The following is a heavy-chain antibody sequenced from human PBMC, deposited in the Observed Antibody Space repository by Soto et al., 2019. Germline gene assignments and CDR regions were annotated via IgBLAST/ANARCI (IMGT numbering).Heavy chain of an antibody. D-gene: IGHD3-10*01. CDR2: IIPILGIA. J-gene: IGHJ5*02. CDR1: GGTFSSYT. Sequence: QVQLVQSGAEVKKPGSSVKVSCKASGGTFSSYTISWVRQAPGQGLEWMGRIIPILGIANYAQKFQGRVTNTADKSTSTAYMELSSLKSEDTAVYYCARDLVRGVIINWFDPWGQGTLVTVSS. CDR3: ARDLVRGVIINWFDP. V-gene: IGHV1-69*08.